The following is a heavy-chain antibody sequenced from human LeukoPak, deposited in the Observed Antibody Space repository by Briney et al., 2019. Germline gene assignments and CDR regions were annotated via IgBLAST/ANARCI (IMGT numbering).Heavy chain of an antibody. CDR1: GLTFSSYV. CDR3: AKVPMFGYMDV. D-gene: IGHD3-10*02. V-gene: IGHV3-23*01. Sequence: GGSLRLSCVASGLTFSSYVTNCVPQAPGRGLEWGSSIGGSGGSTNYADSVKGRFTISRDHSKNTLYLQINSLRAEDTAVYYCAKVPMFGYMDVWGKGTTVTVSS. J-gene: IGHJ6*03. CDR2: IGGSGGST.